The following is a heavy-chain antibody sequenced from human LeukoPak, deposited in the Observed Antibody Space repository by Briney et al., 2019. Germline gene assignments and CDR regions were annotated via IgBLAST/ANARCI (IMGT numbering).Heavy chain of an antibody. Sequence: GGSLRLSCAASGFTFSDYYMSWIRQAPGKGLEWVSYISSSGSTIYYADSVKGRFTISRDNAKNPLYLQMNSLRAEDTAVYYCARSRVLHYFDYWGQGTLVTVSS. V-gene: IGHV3-11*01. CDR3: ARSRVLHYFDY. CDR2: ISSSGSTI. CDR1: GFTFSDYY. J-gene: IGHJ4*02.